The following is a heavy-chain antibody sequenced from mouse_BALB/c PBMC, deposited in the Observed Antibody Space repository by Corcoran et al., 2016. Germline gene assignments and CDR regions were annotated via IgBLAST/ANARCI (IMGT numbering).Heavy chain of an antibody. CDR1: GYTFTSYN. Sequence: QVQLQQPGAELVKPGAAVKMSCKASGYTFTSYNMHWVKQTPGQGLEWIGAIYPGNGDTSYNQKFKGKATLTADKSSSTAYMQLSSLTSEDSAVYYCARGKEFGDYWGQGTSVTVSS. CDR3: ARGKEFGDY. J-gene: IGHJ4*01. V-gene: IGHV1-12*01. CDR2: IYPGNGDT.